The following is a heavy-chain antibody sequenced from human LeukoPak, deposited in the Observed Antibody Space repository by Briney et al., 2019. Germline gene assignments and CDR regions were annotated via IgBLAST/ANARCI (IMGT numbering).Heavy chain of an antibody. CDR3: ARDVATSGWATFY. CDR2: ISSSSSSI. J-gene: IGHJ4*02. D-gene: IGHD6-19*01. CDR1: GFTFSSYG. Sequence: GGSLRLSCAASGFTFSSYGMNWVRQAPGKGLEWVSYISSSSSSIYYADSVKGRFTISRVNAKNSLYLQMNSLRAEDTAVYYCARDVATSGWATFYWGPGTLVTVSS. V-gene: IGHV3-48*01.